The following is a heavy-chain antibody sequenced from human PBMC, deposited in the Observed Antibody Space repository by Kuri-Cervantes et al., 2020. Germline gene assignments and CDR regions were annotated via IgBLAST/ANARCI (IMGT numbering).Heavy chain of an antibody. Sequence: SETLSLTCTVSGGTISSGDYYWSWIRQPPGKGLEWIVYIYYSGSTYYNPSLKSRVTISVDTSKNQFSLKLSSVTAADTAVYFCARSGYSYGYANPSDRYYYYMDVWGKGTTVTVSS. CDR1: GGTISSGDYY. V-gene: IGHV4-30-4*08. CDR2: IYYSGST. CDR3: ARSGYSYGYANPSDRYYYYMDV. J-gene: IGHJ6*03. D-gene: IGHD5-18*01.